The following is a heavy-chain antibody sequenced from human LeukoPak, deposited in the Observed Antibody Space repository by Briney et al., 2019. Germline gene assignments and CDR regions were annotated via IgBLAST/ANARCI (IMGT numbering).Heavy chain of an antibody. CDR1: GYSFTNYW. V-gene: IGHV5-51*01. D-gene: IGHD4-17*01. CDR3: ASQTTVPRVDAFNV. J-gene: IGHJ3*01. Sequence: GESLKISCKGSGYSFTNYWIGWVRQMSGKGLERMGIIYPGDSDTRYSPSFQGQVTISADKSVSSAYLQWNSLKASDTAMYYCASQTTVPRVDAFNVWGQGTVVTVSS. CDR2: IYPGDSDT.